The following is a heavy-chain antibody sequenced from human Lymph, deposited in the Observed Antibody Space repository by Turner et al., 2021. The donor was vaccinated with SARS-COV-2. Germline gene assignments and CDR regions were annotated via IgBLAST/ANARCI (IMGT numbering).Heavy chain of an antibody. CDR1: GFTFSSYG. J-gene: IGHJ4*02. V-gene: IGHV3-30*18. CDR3: AKMGGVYCSGGNCYSGRLDY. Sequence: QVQLVESGGGVVQPGRSLRLSCAASGFTFSSYGMHWVRQAPGKGMEWVAVISYDGSNKYYADSVKGRFTISRDNSKNTLFLQRTSLRAEDTAVYYCAKMGGVYCSGGNCYSGRLDYWGQGTLVTVSS. D-gene: IGHD2-15*01. CDR2: ISYDGSNK.